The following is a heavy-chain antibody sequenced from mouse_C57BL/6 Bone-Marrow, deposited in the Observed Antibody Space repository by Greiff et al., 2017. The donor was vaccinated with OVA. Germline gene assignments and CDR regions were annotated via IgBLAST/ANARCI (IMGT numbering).Heavy chain of an antibody. CDR1: GFTITDYY. J-gene: IGHJ2*01. V-gene: IGHV14-2*01. CDR3: ATGLRRGYYFDY. D-gene: IGHD3-1*01. CDR2: IDPEDGET. Sequence: VQLKESGAELVKPGASVKLSCTASGFTITDYYMNWVKQRHEQGLEWIGRIDPEDGETKYDQKFQGKATITADTSSNTAYMKLSSLPSEDTAVYYCATGLRRGYYFDYWGQGTTLTVSS.